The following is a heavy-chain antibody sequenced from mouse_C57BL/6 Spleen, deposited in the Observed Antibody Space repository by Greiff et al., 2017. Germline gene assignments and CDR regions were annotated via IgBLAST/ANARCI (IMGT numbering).Heavy chain of an antibody. CDR3: ARWTTVVATDY. CDR1: GYTFTSYW. D-gene: IGHD1-1*01. Sequence: QVQLQQPGTELVKPGASVKLSCKASGYTFTSYWMHWVKQRPGPGLEWIGNINPSNGGTNYNEKFKSQATLTVDKSSSTAYMQLSSLTSEDSAVYYCARWTTVVATDYWGQGTTLTVSS. J-gene: IGHJ2*01. CDR2: INPSNGGT. V-gene: IGHV1-53*01.